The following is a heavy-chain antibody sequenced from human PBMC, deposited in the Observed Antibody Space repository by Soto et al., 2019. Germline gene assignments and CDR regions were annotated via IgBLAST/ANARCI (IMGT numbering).Heavy chain of an antibody. CDR3: ARFFWGSNWFDP. D-gene: IGHD3-16*01. J-gene: IGHJ5*02. Sequence: ASVKVSCKASGGTFSSYAISWVRQAPGQGLEWMGGIIPIFGTANYAQKFQGRVTITADESTSTAYMELSSLRSEDTAVYYCARFFWGSNWFDPWGQGTLVTVSS. V-gene: IGHV1-69*13. CDR2: IIPIFGTA. CDR1: GGTFSSYA.